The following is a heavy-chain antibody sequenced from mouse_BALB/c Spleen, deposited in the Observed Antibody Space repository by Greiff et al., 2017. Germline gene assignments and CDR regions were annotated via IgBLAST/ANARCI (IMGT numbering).Heavy chain of an antibody. Sequence: EVQVVESGGGLVQPGGSRKLSCAASGFTFSSFGMHWVRQAPEKGLEWVAYISSGSSTIYYADTVKGRFTISRDNPKNTLFLQMTSLRSEDTAMYYCARQIYYDYDDWYFDVWGAGTTVTVSS. D-gene: IGHD2-4*01. V-gene: IGHV5-17*02. J-gene: IGHJ1*01. CDR1: GFTFSSFG. CDR2: ISSGSSTI. CDR3: ARQIYYDYDDWYFDV.